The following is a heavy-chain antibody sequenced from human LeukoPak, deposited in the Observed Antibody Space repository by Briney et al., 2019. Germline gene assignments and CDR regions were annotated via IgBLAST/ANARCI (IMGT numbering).Heavy chain of an antibody. J-gene: IGHJ6*03. V-gene: IGHV1-69*05. Sequence: ASVKASCKASGGTFRSYGISWVRQAPGQGLEWMGGIIPIFGTTNYAHKFQGRVTITTDESTSTAYMELSSLRSEDTAVYYCAAPDSSGSFYYYYVDVWGKGTTVTVSS. CDR1: GGTFRSYG. D-gene: IGHD3-22*01. CDR3: AAPDSSGSFYYYYVDV. CDR2: IIPIFGTT.